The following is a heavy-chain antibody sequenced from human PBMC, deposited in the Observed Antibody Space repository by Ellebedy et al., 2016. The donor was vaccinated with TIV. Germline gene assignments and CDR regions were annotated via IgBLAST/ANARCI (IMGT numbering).Heavy chain of an antibody. Sequence: PGGSLRLSCSASGFAFGDYAMTWFRQAPGKGLEWVGFIRSKTYGGTEEYAASVKGRFSISRDDYKSIAYLQMSSLKNEDTGVYYWASLPWCGEVPFGYWGQGTLVTVSS. V-gene: IGHV3-49*03. CDR3: ASLPWCGEVPFGY. J-gene: IGHJ4*02. CDR2: IRSKTYGGTE. D-gene: IGHD3-10*01. CDR1: GFAFGDYA.